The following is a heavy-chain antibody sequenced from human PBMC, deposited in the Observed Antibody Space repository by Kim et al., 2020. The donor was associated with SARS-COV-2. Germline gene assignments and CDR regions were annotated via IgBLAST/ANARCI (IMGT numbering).Heavy chain of an antibody. D-gene: IGHD3-16*01. CDR2: INGGTGDT. CDR1: GYTFFSYA. CDR3: ARDFGGVVGYKLFDY. Sequence: ASVKVSCKASGYTFFSYAMHWVRQSPGQRLEWMGWINGGTGDTKYSQKFQGRVTFTRDTSASTAYMELSSLRSEDTAVYYCARDFGGVVGYKLFDYWGQGTLVTVSS. J-gene: IGHJ4*02. V-gene: IGHV1-3*01.